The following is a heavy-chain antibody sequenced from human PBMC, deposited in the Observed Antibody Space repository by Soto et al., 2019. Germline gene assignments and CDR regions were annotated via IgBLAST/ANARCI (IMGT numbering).Heavy chain of an antibody. CDR1: GFSLSNARMG. D-gene: IGHD6-6*01. J-gene: IGHJ6*02. CDR3: AGIRRYSCSWCMDD. CDR2: IFSNDEK. V-gene: IGHV2-26*01. Sequence: SGPTLVNPTETLTLTCTVSGFSLSNARMGVSWIRQPPGKALEWLAHIFSNDEKSYSTSLKSSLTISKDTSKSQVVLTMTNMDSVDTATNHCAGIRRYSCSWCMDDWGQGTTVTISS.